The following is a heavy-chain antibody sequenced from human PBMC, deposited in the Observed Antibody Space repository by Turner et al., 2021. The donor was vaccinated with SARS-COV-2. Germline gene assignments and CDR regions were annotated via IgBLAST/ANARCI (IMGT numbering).Heavy chain of an antibody. CDR1: GFTVSSNY. J-gene: IGHJ6*02. V-gene: IGHV3-53*02. CDR3: ARDLQLYGMDV. D-gene: IGHD1-1*01. CDR2: IYSGGST. Sequence: EVQLVDTGGGLIRPGGSQRLSCAASGFTVSSNYMTWFRQAPGKGLEWVAVIYSGGSTYYADSVKGRFTISRDNSKNTLYLQMNSLRAEDTAVYYCARDLQLYGMDVWGQGTTVTVSS.